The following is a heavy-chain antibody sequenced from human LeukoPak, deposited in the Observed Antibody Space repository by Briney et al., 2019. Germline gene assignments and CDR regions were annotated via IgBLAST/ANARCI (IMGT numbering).Heavy chain of an antibody. CDR1: GGSISSYY. Sequence: PSETLSLTCTVSGGSISSYYWSWIRQPPGKGLEWIGYIYYSGSTNYNPSLKSRVTISVDTSKNQFSLKLSSVTAADTAVYYCATAPFLPYYDFWSGYYESWGQGTLVTVSS. D-gene: IGHD3-3*01. CDR2: IYYSGST. CDR3: ATAPFLPYYDFWSGYYES. J-gene: IGHJ4*02. V-gene: IGHV4-59*01.